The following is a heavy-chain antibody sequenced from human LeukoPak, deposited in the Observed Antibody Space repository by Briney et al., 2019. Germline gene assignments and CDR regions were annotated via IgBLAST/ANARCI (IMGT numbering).Heavy chain of an antibody. CDR2: INPSGGST. CDR3: ARDRVYVDTAMARSFDY. V-gene: IGHV1-46*01. Sequence: ASVKVSCKASGYTFTSYHMHWVRQAPGQGLEWMGIINPSGGSTSYAQKFQGRVTMTRDMSTSTVYMELSSLRSEDTAVYYCARDRVYVDTAMARSFDYWGQGTLVTVSS. CDR1: GYTFTSYH. J-gene: IGHJ4*02. D-gene: IGHD5-18*01.